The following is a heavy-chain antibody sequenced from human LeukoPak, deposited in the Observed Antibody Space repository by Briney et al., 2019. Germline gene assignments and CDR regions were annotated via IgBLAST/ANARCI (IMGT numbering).Heavy chain of an antibody. CDR2: IYFSGST. CDR3: ARAALYNWNHGSWFDP. D-gene: IGHD1-20*01. CDR1: GGSISSHY. J-gene: IGHJ5*02. V-gene: IGHV4-59*11. Sequence: SETLSLTCTVSGGSISSHYWSWIRQPPGKGLEWIGYIYFSGSTNYNPSLKSRVTISVDTSKNQFSLKLSSVTAADTAVYYCARAALYNWNHGSWFDPWGQGTLVTVSS.